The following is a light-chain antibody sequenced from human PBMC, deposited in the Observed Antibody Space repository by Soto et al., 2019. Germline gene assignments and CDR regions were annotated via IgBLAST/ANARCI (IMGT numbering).Light chain of an antibody. Sequence: QSVLIQPPSASGSPGQSVTISCTGTSSDIGSCNSVSWYQQHPGKVPKLLISEVSKRPSGVPDRFSGSKSGNTASLTVSGLQAEDEADYYCSSCRGTDVVFGGGTKLTVL. V-gene: IGLV2-8*01. CDR2: EVS. CDR3: SSCRGTDVV. CDR1: SSDIGSCNS. J-gene: IGLJ2*01.